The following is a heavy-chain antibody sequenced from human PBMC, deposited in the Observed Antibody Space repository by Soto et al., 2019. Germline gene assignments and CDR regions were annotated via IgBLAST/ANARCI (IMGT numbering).Heavy chain of an antibody. Sequence: SETLSLTCTVSGGSISSGDYYWSWIRQPPGKGLEWIGYIYYSGSTYYNPSLKSRVTISVDTSKNQFSLKLSSVTAADTAVYYCARAWFGYGMDVWGQGTTVTVSS. CDR3: ARAWFGYGMDV. V-gene: IGHV4-30-4*01. J-gene: IGHJ6*02. CDR1: GGSISSGDYY. CDR2: IYYSGST. D-gene: IGHD3-10*01.